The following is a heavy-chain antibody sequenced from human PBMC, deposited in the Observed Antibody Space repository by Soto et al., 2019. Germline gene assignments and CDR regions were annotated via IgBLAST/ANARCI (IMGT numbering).Heavy chain of an antibody. CDR1: GGSISSGDYY. CDR2: IYYSGST. Sequence: PSETLSLTCTVPGGSISSGDYYWSWIRQPPGKGLEWIGYIYYSGSTYYNPSLKSRVTISVDTSKNQFSLKLSSVTAADTAVYYCASNYYDSSGHPFDYWGQGTLVTVSS. V-gene: IGHV4-30-4*01. J-gene: IGHJ4*02. D-gene: IGHD3-22*01. CDR3: ASNYYDSSGHPFDY.